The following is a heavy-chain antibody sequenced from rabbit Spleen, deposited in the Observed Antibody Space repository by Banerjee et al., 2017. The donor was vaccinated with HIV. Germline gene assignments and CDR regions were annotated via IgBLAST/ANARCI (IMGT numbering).Heavy chain of an antibody. CDR2: IDGSSSGFT. V-gene: IGHV1S40*01. D-gene: IGHD4-2*01. CDR3: ARDSAGREDFNL. Sequence: QSLEESGGDLVKPGASLTLTCTASGVSFSYSSYMCWVRQAPGKGLEWIACIDGSSSGFTYSATWAKGRFTCSKTSSTTVTLQMTSLTVADTATYFCARDSAGREDFNLWGPGTLVTVS. J-gene: IGHJ4*01. CDR1: GVSFSYSSY.